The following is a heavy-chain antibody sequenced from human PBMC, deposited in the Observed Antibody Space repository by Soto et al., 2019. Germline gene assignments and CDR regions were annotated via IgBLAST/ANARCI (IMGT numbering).Heavy chain of an antibody. CDR2: ISYDGSNK. CDR3: ARSMTKVVYYYYGMDV. CDR1: GFTFSSYA. Sequence: HPGGSLRLSCAASGFTFSSYAMHWVRQAPGKGLEWVAVISYDGSNKYYADSVKGRFTISRDNSKNTLYLQMNSLRAEDTAVYYCARSMTKVVYYYYGMDVWGQGTTVTVSS. D-gene: IGHD4-4*01. J-gene: IGHJ6*02. V-gene: IGHV3-30-3*01.